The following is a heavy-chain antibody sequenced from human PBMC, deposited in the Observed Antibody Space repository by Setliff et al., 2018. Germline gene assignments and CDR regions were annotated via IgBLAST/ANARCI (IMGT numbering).Heavy chain of an antibody. Sequence: GGSLRLSCAASGFTFSDYYMNWLRQAPGKGLEWLSCISSTGSTIYYADSVRGRFTISRDNAKNSLYLEMNSLSAEDTAVYYCARLRRPRIVSAYSKEGYYYYMDVWGKGTTVTVSS. J-gene: IGHJ6*03. V-gene: IGHV3-11*04. CDR1: GFTFSDYY. D-gene: IGHD4-4*01. CDR3: ARLRRPRIVSAYSKEGYYYYMDV. CDR2: ISSTGSTI.